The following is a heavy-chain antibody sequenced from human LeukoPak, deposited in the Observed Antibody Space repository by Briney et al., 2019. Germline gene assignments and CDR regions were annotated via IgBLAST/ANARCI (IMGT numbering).Heavy chain of an antibody. CDR3: ARGQARRKGYNWFDP. CDR2: IYYSGST. Sequence: PSETLSLTCTVSGGSISSYYWSWIRQPPGKGLEWIGYIYYSGSTNYNPSLKSRVTISVDTSKNQFSLKLSSVTAADTAVYYCARGQARRKGYNWFDPWGQGTLVTVSS. CDR1: GGSISSYY. V-gene: IGHV4-59*01. J-gene: IGHJ5*02.